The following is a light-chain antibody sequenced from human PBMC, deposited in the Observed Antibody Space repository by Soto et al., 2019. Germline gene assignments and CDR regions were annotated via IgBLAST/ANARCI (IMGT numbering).Light chain of an antibody. CDR3: QQRSDWPPT. CDR2: GAS. V-gene: IGKV3-11*01. J-gene: IGKJ2*01. Sequence: EIVLKQSPATLSLSPGERATLSCRASQSVSRYLAWYQQKPGQAPRLLIYGASNRATGIPARFSGSGSGTDFTLTISSLEPEDFAVYYCQQRSDWPPTFGQGTKLEIK. CDR1: QSVSRY.